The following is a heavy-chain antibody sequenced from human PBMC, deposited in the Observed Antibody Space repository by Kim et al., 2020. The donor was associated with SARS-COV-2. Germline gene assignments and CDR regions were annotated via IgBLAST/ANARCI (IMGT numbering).Heavy chain of an antibody. CDR1: GGSISSSSYY. V-gene: IGHV4-39*01. J-gene: IGHJ5*02. D-gene: IGHD3-10*01. CDR2: IYYSGST. Sequence: SETLSLTCTVSGGSISSSSYYWGWIRQPPGKGLEWIGSIYYSGSTYYNPSLKSRVTISVDTSKNQFSLKLSSVTAADTAVYYCARHHLRTQWFGELGFVQAIWFDPWGQGTLVTVSS. CDR3: ARHHLRTQWFGELGFVQAIWFDP.